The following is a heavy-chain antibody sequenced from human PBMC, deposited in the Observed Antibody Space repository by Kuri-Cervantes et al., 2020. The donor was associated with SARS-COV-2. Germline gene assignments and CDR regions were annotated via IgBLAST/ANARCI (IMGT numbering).Heavy chain of an antibody. J-gene: IGHJ3*02. CDR3: AGPITPYAFDI. V-gene: IGHV4-30-4*01. CDR1: GGSISNGDCY. Sequence: SCTVSGGSISNGDCYWSWIRQPPGKGLEWIGYTYYSGSTYYNPSLKSRVTLSVDLSKNYFSLKLSSVTAADTAVYYCAGPITPYAFDIWGQGTMVTVSS. D-gene: IGHD2-15*01. CDR2: TYYSGST.